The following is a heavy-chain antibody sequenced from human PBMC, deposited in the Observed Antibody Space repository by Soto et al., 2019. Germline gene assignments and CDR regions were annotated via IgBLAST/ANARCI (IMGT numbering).Heavy chain of an antibody. Sequence: QVQLRQWGAGLLKPSETLSLRCAVYGGSLSDYSWSWIRQSPEKGLEWIGEINHGGNTKYNPSLKSRVPRSVDTSKNQVSLILTSATAADTAVYRCARGGGNSGYFFDYWGRGTLVTVSS. CDR2: INHGGNT. D-gene: IGHD5-12*01. J-gene: IGHJ4*02. CDR1: GGSLSDYS. V-gene: IGHV4-34*02. CDR3: ARGGGNSGYFFDY.